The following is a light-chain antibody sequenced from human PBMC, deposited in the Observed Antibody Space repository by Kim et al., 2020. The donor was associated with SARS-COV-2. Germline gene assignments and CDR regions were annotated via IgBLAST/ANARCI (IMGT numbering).Light chain of an antibody. Sequence: QSVTSSCNGTSSDVGGYNYVSGDQQFPGNAPRLMIYDVNKRPAGVPDRFSASKSGNTASLTISGLQADDEADYYCCSYAGGYTQVAFGGGTKVTVL. CDR1: SSDVGGYNY. V-gene: IGLV2-11*03. CDR2: DVN. J-gene: IGLJ2*01. CDR3: CSYAGGYTQVA.